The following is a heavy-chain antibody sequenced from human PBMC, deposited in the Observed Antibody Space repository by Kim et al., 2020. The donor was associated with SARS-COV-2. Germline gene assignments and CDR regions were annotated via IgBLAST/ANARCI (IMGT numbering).Heavy chain of an antibody. Sequence: GGSLRLSCAASGFTFSSYSMNWVRQAPGKGLELVSSISSSSSYIYYADSVKGRFTISRDNAKNSLYLQMNSLRAEDTAVYYCARALTYYYDSSGLVYAFDIWGQGTMVTVSS. V-gene: IGHV3-21*01. CDR2: ISSSSSYI. D-gene: IGHD3-22*01. CDR1: GFTFSSYS. CDR3: ARALTYYYDSSGLVYAFDI. J-gene: IGHJ3*02.